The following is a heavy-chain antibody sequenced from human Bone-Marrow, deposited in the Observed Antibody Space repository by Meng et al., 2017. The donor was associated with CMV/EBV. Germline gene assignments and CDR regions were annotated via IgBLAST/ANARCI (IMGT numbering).Heavy chain of an antibody. J-gene: IGHJ5*02. D-gene: IGHD3-22*01. CDR3: ARGSLRYDSSGYYQNWFDP. CDR1: ISSSNW. CDR2: IYHSGST. V-gene: IGHV4-4*02. Sequence: ISSSNWWSWVRQPPGKGLEWIGEIYHSGSTNYNPSLKSRVTISVDKSKNQFSLKLSPVTAADTAVYYCARGSLRYDSSGYYQNWFDPWGQGTLVTVSS.